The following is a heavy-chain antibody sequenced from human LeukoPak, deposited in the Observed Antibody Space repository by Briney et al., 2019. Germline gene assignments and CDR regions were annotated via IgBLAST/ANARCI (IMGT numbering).Heavy chain of an antibody. D-gene: IGHD3-22*01. Sequence: PGGSLRLSCAASGFSFSTYWMSWVRQAPGKGLEWVANIKQDGSEEYYVDCVKGRFTISRDNAKNSLYLQMNSLRAEDTALYYCARDPYDSGGYAAFDIWGQGTMVTVSS. CDR2: IKQDGSEE. V-gene: IGHV3-7*01. J-gene: IGHJ3*02. CDR3: ARDPYDSGGYAAFDI. CDR1: GFSFSTYW.